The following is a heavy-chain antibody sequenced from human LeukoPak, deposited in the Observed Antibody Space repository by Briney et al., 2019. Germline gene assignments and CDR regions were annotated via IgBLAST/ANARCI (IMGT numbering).Heavy chain of an antibody. Sequence: PGGSLRLSCAASGFTFSTYNMNWFRQAPGKGLEYVSSISSSNSYIYYADSVKGRFTISRDNAKNSLYLQMNSLRPEDSAMYYCARELWELDAFDIWGQGTMVIVSS. CDR2: ISSSNSYI. J-gene: IGHJ3*02. D-gene: IGHD3-16*01. V-gene: IGHV3-21*04. CDR3: ARELWELDAFDI. CDR1: GFTFSTYN.